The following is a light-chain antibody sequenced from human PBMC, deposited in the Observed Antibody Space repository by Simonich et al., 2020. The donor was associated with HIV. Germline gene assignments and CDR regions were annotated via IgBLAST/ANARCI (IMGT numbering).Light chain of an antibody. Sequence: EIVLTQSPAPLSLSPGERATLSCSASQSVSSYLAWYQQKTGQAPRLLIYDASNRATGIPARFSGSGSGTDFTLTISSLEPEDFAVYYCQQRSNWPLTFGGGTKVEIK. CDR1: QSVSSY. V-gene: IGKV3-11*01. CDR2: DAS. CDR3: QQRSNWPLT. J-gene: IGKJ4*01.